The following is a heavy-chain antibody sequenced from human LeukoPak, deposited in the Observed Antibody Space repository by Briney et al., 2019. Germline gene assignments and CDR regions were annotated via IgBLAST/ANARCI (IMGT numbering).Heavy chain of an antibody. CDR2: IIPILGIA. J-gene: IGHJ4*02. CDR3: ARDRSQNYYGSGSYFDY. Sequence: ASVKVSCKASGGTFSSYAISWVRQAPGQGLEWMGRIIPILGIANYAQKFQGRVTITADKSTSTAYMELSSLRSEDTAVYYCARDRSQNYYGSGSYFDYWGQGTLVTVSS. V-gene: IGHV1-69*04. CDR1: GGTFSSYA. D-gene: IGHD3-10*01.